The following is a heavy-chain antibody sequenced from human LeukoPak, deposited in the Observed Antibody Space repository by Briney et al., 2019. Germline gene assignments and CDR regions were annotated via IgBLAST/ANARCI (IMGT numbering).Heavy chain of an antibody. CDR3: ARVREPSGEYYIYFFDY. CDR1: GYSFSTFW. CDR2: IFPGDSDT. J-gene: IGHJ4*02. D-gene: IGHD2/OR15-2a*01. V-gene: IGHV5-51*01. Sequence: GESLKISCKASGYSFSTFWIGWVRQVPGKGLEWMGMIFPGDSDTRYNPSFQGQVTISADKSSNTAFLQWSSLKASDTATYYCARVREPSGEYYIYFFDYWGQGALVTVSS.